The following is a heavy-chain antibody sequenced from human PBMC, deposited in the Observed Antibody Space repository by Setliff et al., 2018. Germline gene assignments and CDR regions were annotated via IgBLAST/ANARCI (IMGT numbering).Heavy chain of an antibody. V-gene: IGHV4-39*01. J-gene: IGHJ4*02. CDR3: ARTGTYRYFDY. D-gene: IGHD1-1*01. CDR1: GASIRNNYY. Sequence: KPSETLSLTCAVSGASIRNNYYWGWIRQSPGTGLEWIGRIYYRGDTYYNASLKGRLTISVDTAQNQVSLRLTSVTAADTAVYYCARTGTYRYFDYWGQGALVTVSS. CDR2: IYYRGDT.